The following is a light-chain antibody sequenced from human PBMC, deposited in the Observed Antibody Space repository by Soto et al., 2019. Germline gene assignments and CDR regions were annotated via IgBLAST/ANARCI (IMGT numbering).Light chain of an antibody. CDR2: KAS. Sequence: IQMTQSPSTLSGSVGDRVTITCRASQTISSWLAWYQPKPGKAPKALIYKASTLKSGVPSRFSGSGSGTEFTLTISSLQPDDFATYYCQQYNNYWTFGQGTRLEIK. V-gene: IGKV1-5*03. CDR3: QQYNNYWT. CDR1: QTISSW. J-gene: IGKJ5*01.